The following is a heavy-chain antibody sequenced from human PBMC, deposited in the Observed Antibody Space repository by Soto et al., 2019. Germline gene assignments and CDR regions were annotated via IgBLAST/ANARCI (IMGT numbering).Heavy chain of an antibody. D-gene: IGHD4-17*01. CDR1: GFTFSSYG. CDR3: AKDRGALRWSEEHYYFDY. J-gene: IGHJ4*02. CDR2: IFCDGTKK. V-gene: IGHV3-30*18. Sequence: GGSLRLSCAASGFTFSSYGMHWVRQAPGKGLEWVAVIFCDGTKKYYADSMKGRFTISRDNSKNTLFLQMNSLRAEDTAVYYCAKDRGALRWSEEHYYFDYWGQGTLVTVSS.